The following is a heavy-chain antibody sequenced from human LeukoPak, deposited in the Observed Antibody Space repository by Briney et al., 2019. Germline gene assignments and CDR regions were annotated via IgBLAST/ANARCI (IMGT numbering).Heavy chain of an antibody. CDR2: IYYSGSI. Sequence: PSETLSLTRTVSGGSISSYYWSWIRQPPGKGLEWIGYIYYSGSINYNPSLKSRVTISVDTSKNQFSLKLSSVTAADTAVYYCARGMYYYDSSGYRTQGAFDIWGQGTMVTVSS. J-gene: IGHJ3*02. V-gene: IGHV4-59*01. CDR3: ARGMYYYDSSGYRTQGAFDI. CDR1: GGSISSYY. D-gene: IGHD3-22*01.